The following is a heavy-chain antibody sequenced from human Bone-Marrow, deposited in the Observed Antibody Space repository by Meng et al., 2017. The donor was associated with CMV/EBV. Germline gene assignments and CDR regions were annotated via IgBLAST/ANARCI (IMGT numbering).Heavy chain of an antibody. Sequence: SETLSLTCTVSGGSISSGGYYWSWIRQHPGKGLEWIGYIYYSGSTYYNPSLKSRVTLSVDTSKDQFSPKLSSVIAADTSGYYCARETPPGYSSSWYHIDYWGQGTLVTVSS. CDR1: GGSISSGGYY. CDR3: ARETPPGYSSSWYHIDY. J-gene: IGHJ4*02. CDR2: IYYSGST. V-gene: IGHV4-31*03. D-gene: IGHD6-13*01.